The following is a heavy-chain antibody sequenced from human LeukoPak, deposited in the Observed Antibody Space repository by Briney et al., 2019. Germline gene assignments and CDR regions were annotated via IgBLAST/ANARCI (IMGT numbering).Heavy chain of an antibody. Sequence: ASVKVSCKASGYTFTSYGIIWVRQAPGQGLEWMGWISTYDGNTNYAQKLQGRVTMTTDTSTSRAYMELRSLRSDDTAVYYCARDSGSAVTPYYYYGMDVWGKGTTVSVSS. D-gene: IGHD4-17*01. CDR1: GYTFTSYG. J-gene: IGHJ6*04. V-gene: IGHV1-18*04. CDR3: ARDSGSAVTPYYYYGMDV. CDR2: ISTYDGNT.